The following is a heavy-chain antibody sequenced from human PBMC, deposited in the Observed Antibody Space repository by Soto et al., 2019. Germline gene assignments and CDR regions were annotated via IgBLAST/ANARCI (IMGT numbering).Heavy chain of an antibody. D-gene: IGHD3-3*01. CDR2: IYSSGNT. CDR1: GGTISGYY. Sequence: PSETLSLTCSVSGGTISGYYWTWIRQPAGKGLEWIGRIYSSGNTKYNPSLQGRVTMSLDTSNNQFSLRLTSATAADTAVYCCARGQRFSDWFDPWGQGTLVTVSS. J-gene: IGHJ5*02. CDR3: ARGQRFSDWFDP. V-gene: IGHV4-4*07.